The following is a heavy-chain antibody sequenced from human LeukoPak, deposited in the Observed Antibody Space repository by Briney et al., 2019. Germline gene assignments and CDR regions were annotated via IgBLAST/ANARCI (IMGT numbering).Heavy chain of an antibody. CDR1: GFTFSSYG. V-gene: IGHV3-33*01. D-gene: IGHD3-10*01. J-gene: IGHJ4*02. Sequence: GGSLRLPCAASGFTFSSYGMHWVRQAPGKGLEWVAVIWYDGSDKYYGDSVKGRFTISRDNSKNTLYLQTNSLRAEDAAVYYCARDITMVRGVIEGIDYWGQGTLVTVSS. CDR3: ARDITMVRGVIEGIDY. CDR2: IWYDGSDK.